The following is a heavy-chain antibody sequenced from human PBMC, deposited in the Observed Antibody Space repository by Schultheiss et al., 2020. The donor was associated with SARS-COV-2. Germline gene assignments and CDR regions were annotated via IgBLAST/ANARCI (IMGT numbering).Heavy chain of an antibody. V-gene: IGHV1-18*04. J-gene: IGHJ3*02. CDR3: ARPYSGSYHDAFDI. Sequence: ASVKVSCKASGYTFTGYYMHWVRQAPGQGLEWMGWISAYNGNTNYAQKLQGRVTMTTDTSTSTAYMELRSLRSDDTAVYYCARPYSGSYHDAFDIWGQGTMVTVSS. D-gene: IGHD1-26*01. CDR2: ISAYNGNT. CDR1: GYTFTGYY.